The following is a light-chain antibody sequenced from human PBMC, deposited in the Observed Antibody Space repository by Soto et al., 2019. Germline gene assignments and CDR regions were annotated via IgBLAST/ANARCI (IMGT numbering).Light chain of an antibody. CDR3: QQYGTLIT. Sequence: EIVLTQSPGTLSLSPGERATLSCRASQSVSSSYLGWYQQKPGQAPRLLIYGASSSATGIPDRFSGSGSGTDFTLTISRLELEDFAVYYCQQYGTLITFGQGTRLEIK. CDR2: GAS. V-gene: IGKV3-20*01. J-gene: IGKJ5*01. CDR1: QSVSSSY.